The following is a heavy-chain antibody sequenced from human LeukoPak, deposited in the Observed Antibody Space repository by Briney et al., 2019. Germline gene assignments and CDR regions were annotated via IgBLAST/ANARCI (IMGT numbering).Heavy chain of an antibody. D-gene: IGHD2-21*02. J-gene: IGHJ1*01. CDR3: ARESDGVTTAGFQH. V-gene: IGHV4-61*02. CDR1: GGSISSGSYY. CDR2: IYTSGST. Sequence: SETLSLTCTVSGGSISSGSYYWSWIRQPAGKGLEWIGRIYTSGSTNYNPSLKSRVTISVDTSKNQFSLKLSSVTAADTAVYYCARESDGVTTAGFQHWGQGTLVTVSS.